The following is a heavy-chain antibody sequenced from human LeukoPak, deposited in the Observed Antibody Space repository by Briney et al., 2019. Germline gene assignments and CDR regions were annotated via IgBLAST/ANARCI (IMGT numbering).Heavy chain of an antibody. V-gene: IGHV4-59*01. J-gene: IGHJ4*02. CDR2: IYYSGST. CDR1: GDSISGYY. D-gene: IGHD6-19*01. Sequence: SETLSLTCTVSGDSISGYYWSWIRQPPGKGLEWIGYIYYSGSTNYNPSLKSRVTVSVDTSKNQFSLKLSTVTAADTAVYFCAGRSRSGWYYDYWGQGTLVTVSS. CDR3: AGRSRSGWYYDY.